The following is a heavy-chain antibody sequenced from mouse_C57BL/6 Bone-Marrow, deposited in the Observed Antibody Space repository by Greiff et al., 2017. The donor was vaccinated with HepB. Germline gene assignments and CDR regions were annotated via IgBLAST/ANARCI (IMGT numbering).Heavy chain of an antibody. D-gene: IGHD2-4*01. CDR1: GYTFTDYY. J-gene: IGHJ3*01. Sequence: EVQLQQSGPELVKPGASVKISCKASGYTFTDYYMNWVKQSHGQSLEWIGDINPNNGGTSYNQKFKGKATLTVDKSSSTAYMELRSLTSEDSAVYYCARGSYGDDDYDGVLFAYWGQGTLVTVSA. CDR3: ARGSYGDDDYDGVLFAY. CDR2: INPNNGGT. V-gene: IGHV1-26*01.